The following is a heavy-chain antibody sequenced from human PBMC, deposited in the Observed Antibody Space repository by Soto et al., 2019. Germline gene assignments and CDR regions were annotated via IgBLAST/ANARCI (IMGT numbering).Heavy chain of an antibody. CDR1: GGSFSGYY. J-gene: IGHJ3*02. Sequence: QVQLQQGGAGLLKPSETLSLTCAVYGGSFSGYYWSWIRQPPGKGLEWIGESNHSGSTNYNPSLKSRVTISVDTSKNQFSLTLSSVTAADTAVYYCARGTWVRSAFDIWGQGTMVTVSS. V-gene: IGHV4-34*01. D-gene: IGHD3-10*01. CDR3: ARGTWVRSAFDI. CDR2: SNHSGST.